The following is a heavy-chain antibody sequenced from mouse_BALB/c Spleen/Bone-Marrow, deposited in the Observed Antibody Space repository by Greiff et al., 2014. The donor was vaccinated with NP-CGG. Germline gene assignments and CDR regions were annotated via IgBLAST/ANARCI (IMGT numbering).Heavy chain of an antibody. Sequence: EVPLQQSGAELVKPGASVKLSCTASGFNIKDTYMHWVKQRPEQGLEWIGRIDPANGNTKYDPKFQGKATITADTSSNTAYLQLTSLTSEDTAIYYYASYYYDSSGFAYWGQGTMVTVSS. V-gene: IGHV14-3*02. J-gene: IGHJ3*01. CDR2: IDPANGNT. D-gene: IGHD1-1*01. CDR1: GFNIKDTY. CDR3: ASYYYDSSGFAY.